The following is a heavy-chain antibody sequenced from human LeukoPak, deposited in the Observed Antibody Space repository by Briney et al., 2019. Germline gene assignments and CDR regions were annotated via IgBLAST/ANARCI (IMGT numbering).Heavy chain of an antibody. Sequence: SETLSLTCTVSGGSVNTNNFYWGWIRQPPGKGLEYIGSIYYGGSTYYNPSLKSRVTISVDTSKNQFSLKLSSVTAADTAVYYCARARRELPDYYYMDVWGKGTTVTVSS. D-gene: IGHD1-26*01. CDR1: GGSVNTNNFY. V-gene: IGHV4-39*07. CDR3: ARARRELPDYYYMDV. CDR2: IYYGGST. J-gene: IGHJ6*03.